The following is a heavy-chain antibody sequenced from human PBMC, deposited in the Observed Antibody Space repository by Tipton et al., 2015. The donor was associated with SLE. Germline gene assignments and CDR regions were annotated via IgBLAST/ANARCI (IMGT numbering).Heavy chain of an antibody. CDR1: GGSFSGYY. CDR2: ISQSGIT. CDR3: ARKELSTMRDY. D-gene: IGHD5-24*01. Sequence: TLSLTCAVYGGSFSGYYWSWIRQPPGKGLEWIGSISQSGITHYNPSLESRVTISVDTSKNQFSLKLNSVTAADTAVYYCARKELSTMRDYWGQGTLVTVSS. J-gene: IGHJ4*02. V-gene: IGHV4-34*01.